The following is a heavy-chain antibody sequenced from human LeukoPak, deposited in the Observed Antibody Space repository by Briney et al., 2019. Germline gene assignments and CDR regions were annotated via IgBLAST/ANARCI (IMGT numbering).Heavy chain of an antibody. CDR3: ARVGIAAAGPGFDP. D-gene: IGHD6-13*01. V-gene: IGHV4-34*01. CDR2: INHSGST. Sequence: SETLSLTCAVYGGSFSGYYWSWIRQPPGKGLEWIGEINHSGSTSYNPSLKSRVTISVDTSKNQFSLKLSSVTAADTAVYYCARVGIAAAGPGFDPWGQGTLVTVSS. CDR1: GGSFSGYY. J-gene: IGHJ5*02.